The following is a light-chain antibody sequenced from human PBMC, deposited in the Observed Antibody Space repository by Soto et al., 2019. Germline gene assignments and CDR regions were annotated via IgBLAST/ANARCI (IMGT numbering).Light chain of an antibody. CDR3: QQYGSSPRIT. CDR1: QSVSNNY. V-gene: IGKV3-20*01. Sequence: EIVLTQSPDTLSLSPGEIATLSCRASQSVSNNYLAWYQQKPGQAPRLLIYGASSRATGIPDRFSGSGSGTDFTLTISRLEPEDFAVYYCQQYGSSPRITFGQGTRLEIK. CDR2: GAS. J-gene: IGKJ5*01.